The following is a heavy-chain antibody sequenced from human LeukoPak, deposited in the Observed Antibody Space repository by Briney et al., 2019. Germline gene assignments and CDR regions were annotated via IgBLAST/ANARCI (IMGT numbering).Heavy chain of an antibody. CDR2: IYSSGST. CDR1: GGFISSGTYY. V-gene: IGHV4-61*02. D-gene: IGHD5-18*01. CDR3: ARGNGYIYGFPYWFDP. Sequence: SQTLSLTCTVSGGFISSGTYYWSWIRQPAGKGLEWIGRIYSSGSTNYNPSLKSRVTISVDRSNNQFSLNLISVTAADTGVYYCARGNGYIYGFPYWFDPWGQGTLVIVSS. J-gene: IGHJ5*02.